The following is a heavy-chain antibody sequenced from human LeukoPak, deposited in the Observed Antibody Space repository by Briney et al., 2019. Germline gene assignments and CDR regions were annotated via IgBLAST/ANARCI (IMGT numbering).Heavy chain of an antibody. D-gene: IGHD5-12*01. CDR1: GGSVSSGRDY. J-gene: IGHJ6*02. CDR2: IYYSGST. CDR3: ARVSYDYDYYYYGMDV. V-gene: IGHV4-61*01. Sequence: SETLSLTCTVSGGSVSSGRDYWSWIRQPPGKGLEWIGYIYYSGSTNYNPSLKSRVTISVDTSKNQFSLKLSSVTAADTAVYYCARVSYDYDYYYYGMDVWGQGTTVTVSS.